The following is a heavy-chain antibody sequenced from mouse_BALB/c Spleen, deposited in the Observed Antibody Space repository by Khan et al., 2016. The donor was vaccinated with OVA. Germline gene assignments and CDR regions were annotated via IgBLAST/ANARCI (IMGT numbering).Heavy chain of an antibody. Sequence: QMQLEESGPGLVAPSQSLSITCTVSGFSLTSYGVNWVRQPPGEGLEWLGVIWGDGSTNYHSTLKSRLIISKDSSERQVFLTRNSLQTDDTATYYCAKFTPDYYSMDYWGQGTSVTGST. D-gene: IGHD1-1*01. J-gene: IGHJ4*01. V-gene: IGHV2-3*01. CDR3: AKFTPDYYSMDY. CDR2: IWGDGST. CDR1: GFSLTSYG.